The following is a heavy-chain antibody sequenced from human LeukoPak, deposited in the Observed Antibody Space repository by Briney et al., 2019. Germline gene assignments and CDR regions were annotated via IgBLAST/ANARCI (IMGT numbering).Heavy chain of an antibody. CDR1: GFTFSSYG. CDR3: AKDRRGRVVVTPCFDY. V-gene: IGHV3-30*02. D-gene: IGHD4-23*01. CDR2: IRYDGSNK. J-gene: IGHJ4*02. Sequence: GGSLRLSCAASGFTFSSYGMHWVRQAPGKGLEWVAFIRYDGSNKYYADSVKGRFTISRDNSKNTLYLQTNSLRAEDTAVYYCAKDRRGRVVVTPCFDYWGQGTLVTVSS.